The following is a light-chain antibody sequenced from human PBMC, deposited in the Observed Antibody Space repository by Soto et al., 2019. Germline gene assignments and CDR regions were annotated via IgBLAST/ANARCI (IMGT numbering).Light chain of an antibody. J-gene: IGKJ1*01. V-gene: IGKV1-5*03. CDR1: QSISNW. CDR2: KAS. Sequence: DIQMTQSPSTLSASVGDRVAITCRASQSISNWLACYQQKPGKAPKLLIYKASTLESGVPSRFSGSGSGTEFTLTISSLQPDDFATYYCHQYSDYFRTFGQGTKVDI. CDR3: HQYSDYFRT.